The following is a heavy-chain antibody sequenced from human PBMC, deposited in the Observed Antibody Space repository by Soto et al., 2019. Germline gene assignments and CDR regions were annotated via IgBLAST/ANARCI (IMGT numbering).Heavy chain of an antibody. J-gene: IGHJ3*02. D-gene: IGHD3-22*01. CDR2: IYHSGST. CDR1: GGSVDSAGYS. CDR3: ARVPIYYDSSGYYHYGTFDI. V-gene: IGHV4-30-2*01. Sequence: PSETLSLTCAVSGGSVDSAGYSFGCIGQPPGNGLELIGYIYHSGSTYYNPSLKSRVTISLDRSNNHFSLKLSSVTAADTAVYYCARVPIYYDSSGYYHYGTFDIWGQGTMVTVSS.